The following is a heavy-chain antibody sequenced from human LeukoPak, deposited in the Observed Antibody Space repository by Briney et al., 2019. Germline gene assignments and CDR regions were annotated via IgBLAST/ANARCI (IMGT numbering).Heavy chain of an antibody. D-gene: IGHD1-26*01. CDR1: GFTFSNYA. V-gene: IGHV3-23*01. Sequence: GGSLRLSCAGSGFTFSNYAMSWVRQAPGKGLEWVSAISGNGGSTYHADSVKGRFTISRDNSKNTLYLQMNSLRAEDTAVYYCARDKEWENPVDYWGQGTLVTVSS. CDR2: ISGNGGST. CDR3: ARDKEWENPVDY. J-gene: IGHJ4*02.